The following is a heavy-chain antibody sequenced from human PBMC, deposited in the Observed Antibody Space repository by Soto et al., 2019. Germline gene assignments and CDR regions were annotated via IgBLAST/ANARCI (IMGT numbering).Heavy chain of an antibody. CDR3: ARMESFGSLNWFDP. CDR1: GYTFTNND. D-gene: IGHD5-18*01. Sequence: ASVKVSCKASGYTFTNNDVSWVRQATGQGLEWMGWMNPGSGDTGYAQKFQGRVTMTRDISIATAYMELNSLTSEDTAIYYCARMESFGSLNWFDPWGQETLVTVSS. V-gene: IGHV1-8*02. J-gene: IGHJ5*02. CDR2: MNPGSGDT.